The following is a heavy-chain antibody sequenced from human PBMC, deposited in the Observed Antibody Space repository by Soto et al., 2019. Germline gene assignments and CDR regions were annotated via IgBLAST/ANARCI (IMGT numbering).Heavy chain of an antibody. CDR3: ARDCRGGGSSVSCYCY. CDR1: GFTFSDYY. Sequence: QVQLVESGGGLVKPGGSLRLPCAASGFTFSDYYMSWIRQAPGKGLEWVSYISSSADIIYYADSVKGRFTISRDNAKNSLYLQMNSLRAEDSAVYYCARDCRGGGSSVSCYCYWGQGTLVTVSS. V-gene: IGHV3-11*01. D-gene: IGHD2-2*01. CDR2: ISSSADII. J-gene: IGHJ4*02.